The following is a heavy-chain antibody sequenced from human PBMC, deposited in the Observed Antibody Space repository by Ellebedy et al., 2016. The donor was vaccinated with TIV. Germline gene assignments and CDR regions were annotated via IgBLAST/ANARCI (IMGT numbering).Heavy chain of an antibody. V-gene: IGHV3-30*02. CDR1: GFTTSG. J-gene: IGHJ6*02. CDR2: IRSDGSAI. Sequence: GESLQISCSASGFTTSGMHWVRQAPGKGLEWVAFIRSDGSAIYYADSVRGRFTISRDYSQNTLDLQMTSLRPADTALYYCVKGAYPVPTVMAVWGQGTMVIVSS. D-gene: IGHD3-16*01. CDR3: VKGAYPVPTVMAV.